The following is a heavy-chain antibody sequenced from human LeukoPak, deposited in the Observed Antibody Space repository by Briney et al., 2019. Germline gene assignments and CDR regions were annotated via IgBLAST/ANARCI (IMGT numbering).Heavy chain of an antibody. CDR3: ARGWWELLNFFDY. CDR2: ISYDGSNK. J-gene: IGHJ4*02. V-gene: IGHV3-30-3*01. CDR1: GFTFSSYA. D-gene: IGHD1-26*01. Sequence: PGGSLRLSCAASGFTFSSYAMHWVRQAPGKGLEWVAVISYDGSNKYYADSVKGRFTISRDNSKNTLYLQMNSLRAEDTAVYYCARGWWELLNFFDYCGQGTLVTVSS.